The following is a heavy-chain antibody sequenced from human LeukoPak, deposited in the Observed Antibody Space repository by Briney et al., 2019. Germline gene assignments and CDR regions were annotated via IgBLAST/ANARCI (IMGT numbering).Heavy chain of an antibody. CDR1: GFTFSYYA. D-gene: IGHD3-9*01. V-gene: IGHV3-23*01. CDR2: TGSGGST. J-gene: IGHJ4*02. CDR3: AKDLLRESLASIQGD. Sequence: PGGSLRLSCAASGFTFSYYAMNWVRQAPGKGLEWVSGTGSGGSTYYADSVKGRFTISRDNSKNTLYLQMNSLIAGDTAVYFCAKDLLRESLASIQGDWCQGTLVTVSS.